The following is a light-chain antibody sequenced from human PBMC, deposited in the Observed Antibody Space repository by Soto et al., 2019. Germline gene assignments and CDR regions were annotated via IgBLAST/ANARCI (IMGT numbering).Light chain of an antibody. Sequence: EIVMTQSPVTLSVSPGDRATLSCRASQSVNSNLAWYQKKPGQAPKLLIYVASTTATGIPARFSGSGSGTEFTPTISSLQSEDFAVYYCQEYNVWPLTFGGGTKVEFK. CDR2: VAS. CDR1: QSVNSN. V-gene: IGKV3-15*01. J-gene: IGKJ4*01. CDR3: QEYNVWPLT.